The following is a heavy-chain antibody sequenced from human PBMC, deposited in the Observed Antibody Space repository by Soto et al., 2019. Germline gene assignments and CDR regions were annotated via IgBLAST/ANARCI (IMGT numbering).Heavy chain of an antibody. V-gene: IGHV3-73*01. D-gene: IGHD2-15*01. CDR3: ARSGDADCSARDCPNWFDP. J-gene: IGHJ5*02. CDR1: GFTFSDSA. Sequence: TGGSLRLSCAASGFTFSDSAIHWVRQASGKGLKWVGRIRTKGNNYATAYGASLKGRFTISRDDSDSTSYLQMSSLKTDDTAVYYCARSGDADCSARDCPNWFDPWGQGTLVTVSS. CDR2: IRTKGNNYAT.